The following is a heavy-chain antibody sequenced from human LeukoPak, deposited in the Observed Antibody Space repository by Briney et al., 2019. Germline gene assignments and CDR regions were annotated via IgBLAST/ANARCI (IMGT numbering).Heavy chain of an antibody. D-gene: IGHD1-26*01. J-gene: IGHJ4*02. V-gene: IGHV4-34*01. CDR1: GGSFSGYY. Sequence: SETLSLTCAVYGGSFSGYYWSWIRQPPGKGLEWIGEINHSGSTNYNPSLKSRVPISVDTSKNQFSLELSSVTAADTAVYYCAINSGSYQPYYFDYWGQGTLVTVSS. CDR2: INHSGST. CDR3: AINSGSYQPYYFDY.